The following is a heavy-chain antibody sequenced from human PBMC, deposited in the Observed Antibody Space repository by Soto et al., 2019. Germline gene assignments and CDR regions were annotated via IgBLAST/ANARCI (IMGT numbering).Heavy chain of an antibody. CDR3: ARGLIGRYYGMDV. J-gene: IGHJ6*02. V-gene: IGHV4-34*01. D-gene: IGHD3-22*01. Sequence: QVQLQQWGAGLLKPSETLSLTCAVYGGSFSGYYWSWIRQPPGKGLEWIGEINHSGSTNYNPSLKIRVTISVDTSKNQFSLKLSSVTAADTAVYYCARGLIGRYYGMDVWGQGTTVTVSS. CDR2: INHSGST. CDR1: GGSFSGYY.